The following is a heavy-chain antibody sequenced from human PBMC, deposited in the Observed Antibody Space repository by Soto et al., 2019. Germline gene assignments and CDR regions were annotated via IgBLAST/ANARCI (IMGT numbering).Heavy chain of an antibody. Sequence: GGSLRLSCAASGFTFSSYAMSWVRQAPGKGLEWVSAISGSGGSTYYADSVKGRFTISRDNSKNTLYLQMNSLRAEDTAVYYCAKDCRLGYCSSTSPYYGMDVMGQGTTVTVSS. V-gene: IGHV3-23*01. CDR1: GFTFSSYA. CDR2: ISGSGGST. J-gene: IGHJ6*02. D-gene: IGHD2-2*01. CDR3: AKDCRLGYCSSTSPYYGMDV.